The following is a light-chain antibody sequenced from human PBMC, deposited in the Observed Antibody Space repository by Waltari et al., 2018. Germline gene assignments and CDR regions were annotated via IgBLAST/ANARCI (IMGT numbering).Light chain of an antibody. V-gene: IGLV1-36*01. CDR3: AAWDDSLNDVV. CDR1: RANIGNNV. J-gene: IGLJ2*01. CDR2: YDD. Sequence: QSLLTQPPSVSEAPGQRVTISCSGSRANIGNNVLNWYQQLPGKPPKLLIYYDDLLPSGVSDRFSGSKSGTSASLAISGLQSEDEADYYCAAWDDSLNDVVFGGGTKLTVL.